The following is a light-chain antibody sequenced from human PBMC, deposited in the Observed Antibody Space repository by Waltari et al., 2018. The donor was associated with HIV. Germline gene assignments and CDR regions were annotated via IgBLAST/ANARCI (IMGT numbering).Light chain of an antibody. V-gene: IGLV1-44*01. Sequence: QSVLTQPPSASGTPGQRVTISCSGSSSNTGSHAVDWSQPRTGTAPKLLIYSNDQRPSGVPDRFSGSKSGASASLAISGLQSEDEGDYYCATWDDSLNGWVFGGGTKLTVL. CDR2: SND. J-gene: IGLJ3*02. CDR3: ATWDDSLNGWV. CDR1: SSNTGSHA.